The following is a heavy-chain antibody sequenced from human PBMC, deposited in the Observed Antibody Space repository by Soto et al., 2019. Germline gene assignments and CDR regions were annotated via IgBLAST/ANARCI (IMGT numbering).Heavy chain of an antibody. CDR3: VKDRRYSGYDLPRYFDY. J-gene: IGHJ4*02. CDR1: GFTFSSYA. CDR2: ISSNGGST. Sequence: PGGSLRLSCSASGFTFSSYAMHWARQAPGKGLEYVSAISSNGGSTYYADSVKGRFTISRDNSKNTLYLQMSSLRAEDTAVYYCVKDRRYSGYDLPRYFDYWGQGTLVTVSS. D-gene: IGHD5-12*01. V-gene: IGHV3-64D*08.